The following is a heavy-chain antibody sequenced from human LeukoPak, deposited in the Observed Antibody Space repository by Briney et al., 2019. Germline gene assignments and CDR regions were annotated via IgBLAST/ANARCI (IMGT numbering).Heavy chain of an antibody. CDR2: ITPIFGTA. CDR3: ARMATILDYYYGMDV. CDR1: GGTFSSYA. Sequence: SVKVSCKASGGTFSSYAISWVRQAPGQGLEWMGGITPIFGTANYAQKFQGRVTITADESTSTAYMELSSLRSEDTAVYYCARMATILDYYYGMDVWGQGTTVTVSS. J-gene: IGHJ6*02. V-gene: IGHV1-69*13. D-gene: IGHD5-12*01.